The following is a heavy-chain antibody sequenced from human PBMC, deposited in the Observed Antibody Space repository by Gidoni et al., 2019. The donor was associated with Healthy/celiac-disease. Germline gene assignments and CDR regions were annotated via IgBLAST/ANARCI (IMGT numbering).Heavy chain of an antibody. CDR1: GFTFSSYS. CDR2: ISRSSSTI. D-gene: IGHD6-19*01. V-gene: IGHV3-48*02. CDR3: ARDPPEADSSGSNWFDP. Sequence: EVQLVESGGGLVQPGGSLSPPCAASGFTFSSYSMNWVRQAPGKGRGWVSYISRSSSTIYYADSVKGRFTISRDNAKNSLYLQMNSLRDEETAVYYCARDPPEADSSGSNWFDPWGQGTLVTVSS. J-gene: IGHJ5*02.